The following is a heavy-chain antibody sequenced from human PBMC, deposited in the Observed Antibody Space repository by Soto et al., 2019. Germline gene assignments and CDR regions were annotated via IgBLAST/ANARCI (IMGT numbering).Heavy chain of an antibody. D-gene: IGHD2-2*02. Sequence: GGSLRLSCVASGFTFSDYYMTWIRQAPGKGLEWVSYISSSGGTIYYADSVKGRFTISRDNAKNSLYLQMNSLRAEDTAVYYCASDCSSTSCYTPTTPGPDYWGQGTLVTVSS. J-gene: IGHJ4*02. CDR2: ISSSGGTI. V-gene: IGHV3-11*01. CDR1: GFTFSDYY. CDR3: ASDCSSTSCYTPTTPGPDY.